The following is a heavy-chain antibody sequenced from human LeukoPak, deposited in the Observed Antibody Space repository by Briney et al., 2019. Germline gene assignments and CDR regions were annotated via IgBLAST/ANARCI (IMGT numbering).Heavy chain of an antibody. CDR1: GGSISSYY. D-gene: IGHD3-10*01. CDR2: IYYSGST. Sequence: PSETLSLTCTVSGGSISSYYWSWIRQPPGKGLEWIGYIYYSGSTNYNPSLKSRVTISVDTSKNQFSLKLSSVTAADTAVYYCARQEVRGLPLDYWGQGTLVTVSS. V-gene: IGHV4-59*08. CDR3: ARQEVRGLPLDY. J-gene: IGHJ4*02.